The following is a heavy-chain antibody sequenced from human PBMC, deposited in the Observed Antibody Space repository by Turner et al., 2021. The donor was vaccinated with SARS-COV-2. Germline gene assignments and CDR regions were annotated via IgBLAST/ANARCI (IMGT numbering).Heavy chain of an antibody. D-gene: IGHD3-9*01. J-gene: IGHJ5*02. V-gene: IGHV4-34*01. Sequence: QVQLQQWGAGLLKPSATLSLTCGVYGGSFSGYYWSWIRQPPGKGLEWIGEIYHGGSTNYNPSLKSRVTISVDTSKNQFSLKMSSVTAADTAVYYCARRWGGILTGYSFDPWGQGTLVTVSS. CDR2: IYHGGST. CDR3: ARRWGGILTGYSFDP. CDR1: GGSFSGYY.